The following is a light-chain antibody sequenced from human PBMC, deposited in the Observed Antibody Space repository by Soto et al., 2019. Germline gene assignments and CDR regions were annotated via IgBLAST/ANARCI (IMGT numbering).Light chain of an antibody. CDR3: QQYNNWPP. Sequence: EIVMTHSPATLSVSPGERATLSCRASQSISSNLAWYQQKPGQAPRLLIYGASTRATDIPARFSGSGSGTEFTLTISSLQSEDFAIYYCQQYNNWPPFGQGTKVDIK. CDR1: QSISSN. J-gene: IGKJ1*01. V-gene: IGKV3-15*01. CDR2: GAS.